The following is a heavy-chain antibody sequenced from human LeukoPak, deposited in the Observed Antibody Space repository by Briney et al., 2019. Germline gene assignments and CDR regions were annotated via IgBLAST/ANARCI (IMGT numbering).Heavy chain of an antibody. CDR3: ARDWCNSGSYCSGAGVDL. D-gene: IGHD3-10*01. CDR2: IKADGSVV. CDR1: RYTTFDYY. J-gene: IGHJ3*01. Sequence: PGGSLRLACAASRYTTFDYYLSWVRQTPGKCLERLFNIKADGSVVNHVDTVGGPFTISKDNAKNSLYMQLNSLRAEDTAVYSCARDWCNSGSYCSGAGVDLWGQGTMVTVSS. V-gene: IGHV3-7*01.